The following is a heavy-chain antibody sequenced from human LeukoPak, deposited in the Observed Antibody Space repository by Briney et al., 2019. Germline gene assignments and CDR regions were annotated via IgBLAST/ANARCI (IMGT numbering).Heavy chain of an antibody. V-gene: IGHV4-34*01. CDR1: GGSISGYY. J-gene: IGHJ4*02. CDR2: INHSGST. D-gene: IGHD4-17*01. Sequence: SETLSLTCTVSGGSISGYYWSWIRQPPGKGLEWIGEINHSGSTNYNPSLKSRVTISVDTSKNQFSLKLSSVTAADTAVYYCARGPATTVTQYYFDYWGQGTLVTVSS. CDR3: ARGPATTVTQYYFDY.